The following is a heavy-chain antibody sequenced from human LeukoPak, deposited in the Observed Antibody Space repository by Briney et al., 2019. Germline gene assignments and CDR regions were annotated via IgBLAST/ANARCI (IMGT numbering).Heavy chain of an antibody. J-gene: IGHJ4*02. Sequence: ASVKVSCKASGYTFTSYGISWVRQAPGQGLEWMGWVSTYNGNTNYAHNLQGRVTMTTDTPTSTAYMELRSLRSDDTAVYYCARDYSSGWPNFDYWGQGTLVTVSS. V-gene: IGHV1-18*01. CDR2: VSTYNGNT. D-gene: IGHD6-19*01. CDR3: ARDYSSGWPNFDY. CDR1: GYTFTSYG.